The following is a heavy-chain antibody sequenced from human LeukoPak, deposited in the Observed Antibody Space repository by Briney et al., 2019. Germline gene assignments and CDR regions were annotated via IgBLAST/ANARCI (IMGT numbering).Heavy chain of an antibody. CDR2: ISSSSSTI. Sequence: GGSLRLSCAASGFTFSSYSMNWVRQAPGKGLKWVSYISSSSSTIYYADSVKGRFTISRDNAKNSLYLQMNSLRAEDTAVYYCASSFYSYSGWGQGTLVTVSS. D-gene: IGHD1-26*01. CDR3: ASSFYSYSG. J-gene: IGHJ4*02. CDR1: GFTFSSYS. V-gene: IGHV3-48*01.